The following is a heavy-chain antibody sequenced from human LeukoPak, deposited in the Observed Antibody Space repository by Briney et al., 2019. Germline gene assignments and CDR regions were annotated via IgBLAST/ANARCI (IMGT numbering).Heavy chain of an antibody. CDR3: AIDLGYSGYVHVRFAS. Sequence: GGSLRLSCAASGFTFSSYGMHWVRQAPGKGLECVAFIRYDGSNKYYADSVKGRFTISRDNSKNTLYLQMNSLRAEDTAVNYRAIDLGYSGYVHVRFASWGKGPLFTVSS. D-gene: IGHD5-12*01. CDR2: IRYDGSNK. V-gene: IGHV3-30*02. J-gene: IGHJ4*02. CDR1: GFTFSSYG.